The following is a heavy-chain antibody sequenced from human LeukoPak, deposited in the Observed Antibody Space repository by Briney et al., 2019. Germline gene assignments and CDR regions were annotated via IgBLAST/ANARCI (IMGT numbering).Heavy chain of an antibody. CDR1: GFTFSSYS. J-gene: IGHJ4*02. D-gene: IGHD1-7*01. CDR3: ARDLARAGTTDPFVK. V-gene: IGHV3-21*01. CDR2: ISGSGDYI. Sequence: MTGGSLRLSCAASGFTFSSYSFNWVRQAPGKGLKWVSSISGSGDYISYADSVKGRFTISRDNAKNSLYLQMNGLRAEDTAVYYCARDLARAGTTDPFVKWGQGTLVTVSS.